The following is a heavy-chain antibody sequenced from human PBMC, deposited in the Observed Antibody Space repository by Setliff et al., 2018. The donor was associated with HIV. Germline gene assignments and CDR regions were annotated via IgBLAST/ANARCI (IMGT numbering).Heavy chain of an antibody. CDR2: IYPSDADT. CDR1: GYNFPTYW. CDR3: VRHRSAVAGTRIGYCYYMDV. Sequence: GESLKISCQASGYNFPTYWVGWVRQKPGKGLEWMGIIYPSDADTRYSPSFQGQVTISADKSITTAYLQWSSLKASDTAIYYCVRHRSAVAGTRIGYCYYMDVWGKGTTVTISS. J-gene: IGHJ6*03. V-gene: IGHV5-51*01. D-gene: IGHD6-19*01.